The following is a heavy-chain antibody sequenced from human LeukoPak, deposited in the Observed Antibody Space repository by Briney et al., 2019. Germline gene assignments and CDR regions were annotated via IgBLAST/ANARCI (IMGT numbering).Heavy chain of an antibody. J-gene: IGHJ4*02. CDR2: IYTSGTT. D-gene: IGHD5-18*01. V-gene: IGHV4-4*08. CDR1: GVSMTYSY. Sequence: SETLSLTCTVSGVSMTYSYWSWFRQPRGKGVEWLGYIYTSGTTNYNPSLTRRATISVDTSQNQFFLRLPSVTAADTAVYYCARQVRYTYDAQDAYYFDYWGPGTLVTVSS. CDR3: ARQVRYTYDAQDAYYFDY.